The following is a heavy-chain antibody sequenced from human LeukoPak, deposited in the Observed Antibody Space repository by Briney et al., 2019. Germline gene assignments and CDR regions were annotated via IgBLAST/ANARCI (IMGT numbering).Heavy chain of an antibody. D-gene: IGHD2-15*01. V-gene: IGHV3-23*01. CDR3: AKYCSGGNCYSGLY. J-gene: IGHJ4*02. CDR1: GFTFSSYA. Sequence: GGSLRLSCAASGFTFSSYAMTWVRQDPGKGLEWVSTFRSSGRSTYYADSVKGRFTISRDSSKNTLFLQMNSLRAEDTAVYYCAKYCSGGNCYSGLYWGQGTLVTVSS. CDR2: FRSSGRST.